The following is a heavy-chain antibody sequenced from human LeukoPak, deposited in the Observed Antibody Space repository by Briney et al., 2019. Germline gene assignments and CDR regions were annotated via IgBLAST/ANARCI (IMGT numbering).Heavy chain of an antibody. J-gene: IGHJ4*02. Sequence: SETLSLTCTVSGGSINSRSYYWGWIRQPPGKGLEWIGSIYYSGSTYYSPSLKSRVSISVDTSNNHFSLKLSSVSAADTAVYYCARAVAGTYYWGLGTLVTVSS. D-gene: IGHD6-19*01. CDR1: GGSINSRSYY. CDR2: IYYSGST. V-gene: IGHV4-39*02. CDR3: ARAVAGTYY.